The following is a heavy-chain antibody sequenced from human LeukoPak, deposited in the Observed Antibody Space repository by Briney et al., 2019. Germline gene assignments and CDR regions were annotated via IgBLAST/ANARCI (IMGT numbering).Heavy chain of an antibody. CDR3: AKDPGYSYGYGNDY. Sequence: GGSLRLSCAASGFTFSTYAMHWVRQAPGKGLEWVAFISYDGSDSVKGRFTISRDNSKNTLYLQMNSLRAEDTAVYYCAKDPGYSYGYGNDYWGQGTLSPSPQ. J-gene: IGHJ4*02. V-gene: IGHV3-30*04. CDR1: GFTFSTYA. CDR2: ISYDGS. D-gene: IGHD5-18*01.